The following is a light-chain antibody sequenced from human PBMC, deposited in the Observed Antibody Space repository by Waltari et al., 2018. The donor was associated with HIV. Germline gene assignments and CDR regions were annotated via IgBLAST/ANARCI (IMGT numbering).Light chain of an antibody. CDR1: SGDIGLYNF. V-gene: IGLV2-14*03. CDR3: TSFATSDTLL. CDR2: GNT. Sequence: QSALTQPASVSGSPGQSITISCTGTSGDIGLYNFVPWYQKHPDKAPQLIIYGNTNRPSGVSYRFSGSKSDNTASLTISWLQAEDEADYYCTSFATSDTLLFGGGTKLTVL. J-gene: IGLJ2*01.